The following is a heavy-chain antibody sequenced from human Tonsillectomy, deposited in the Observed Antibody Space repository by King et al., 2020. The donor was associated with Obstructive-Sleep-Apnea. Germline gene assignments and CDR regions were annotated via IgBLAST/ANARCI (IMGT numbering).Heavy chain of an antibody. J-gene: IGHJ4*02. CDR2: IRSSTNTI. Sequence: EVQLVESGGGLVQPGGSLRLSCAASGFILDNYNMNWVRQAPGKGLEWVSYIRSSTNTIYYADSVKGRFTISRDNAKNSLYLQMNSLRAEDTAVYYCTRGLDYWGQGTLVTVSS. CDR1: GFILDNYN. CDR3: TRGLDY. V-gene: IGHV3-48*04.